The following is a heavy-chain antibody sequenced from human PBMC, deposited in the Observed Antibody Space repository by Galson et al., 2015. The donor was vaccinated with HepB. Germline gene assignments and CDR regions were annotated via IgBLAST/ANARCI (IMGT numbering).Heavy chain of an antibody. CDR1: GYSFTSYW. CDR3: ARQGVANYYGSGTLGS. Sequence: QSGAEVKKPGESLKISYKGSGYSFTSYWIGWVRQIPGKGLEWMGIIYPGDSDTRYSPSFQGQVTISADKSISTAYLQWSSLKASDTAMYYCARQGVANYYGSGTLGSWGQGTLVTVSS. J-gene: IGHJ4*02. V-gene: IGHV5-51*01. D-gene: IGHD3-10*01. CDR2: IYPGDSDT.